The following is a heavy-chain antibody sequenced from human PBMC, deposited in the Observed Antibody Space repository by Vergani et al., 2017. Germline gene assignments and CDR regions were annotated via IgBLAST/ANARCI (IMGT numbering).Heavy chain of an antibody. J-gene: IGHJ4*02. D-gene: IGHD2-2*01. CDR1: GDSVKRFY. CDR3: ARSRIVCASNSNNTRCYEATFDY. Sequence: QVQLQESGPRLAKPSETLSLTCTVSGDSVKRFYWSWIRQAPGKGLEWIGYIFSNGNINYNSSLKSRVTISVDTSKNRFSLGLTSLTAADTAMYYCARSRIVCASNSNNTRCYEATFDYWGQGILVSVSS. CDR2: IFSNGNI. V-gene: IGHV4-59*02.